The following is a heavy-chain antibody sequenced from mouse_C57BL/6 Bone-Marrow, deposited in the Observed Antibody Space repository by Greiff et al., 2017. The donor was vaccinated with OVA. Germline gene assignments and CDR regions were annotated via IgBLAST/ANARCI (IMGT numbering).Heavy chain of an antibody. Sequence: QVQQLQSGAELVRPGASVTLSCKASGYTFTDYEMHWVKQTPVHGLEWIGAIDPETGGTAYNQKFKGKAILTADKSSSTAYMELRSLTSEDSAVYYCTRGYSNYYAMDYWGQGTSVTVSS. CDR1: GYTFTDYE. J-gene: IGHJ4*01. CDR3: TRGYSNYYAMDY. CDR2: IDPETGGT. V-gene: IGHV1-15*01. D-gene: IGHD2-5*01.